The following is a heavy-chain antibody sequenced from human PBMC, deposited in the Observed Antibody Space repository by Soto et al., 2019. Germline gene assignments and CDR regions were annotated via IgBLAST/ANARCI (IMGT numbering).Heavy chain of an antibody. D-gene: IGHD6-13*01. Sequence: ASVKVSCKASGYAFSSYAMHWVRQAPGQGLEWMGWINIGSGNTEYSQNFQDRITITRDTSISTAYMELSRLRSDDTAVYYCARDRKGSSWFPKPGGPPVTDRVLEYYYYYGMDVWGQGTTVTVSS. CDR3: ARDRKGSSWFPKPGGPPVTDRVLEYYYYYGMDV. CDR1: GYAFSSYA. J-gene: IGHJ6*02. V-gene: IGHV1-3*04. CDR2: INIGSGNT.